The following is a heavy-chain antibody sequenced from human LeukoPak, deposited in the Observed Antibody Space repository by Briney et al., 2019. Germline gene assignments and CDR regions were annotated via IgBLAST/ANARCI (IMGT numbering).Heavy chain of an antibody. J-gene: IGHJ4*02. CDR2: ISSSSSYI. CDR3: AKVDYSSGWYGFDY. D-gene: IGHD6-19*01. Sequence: GGSLRLSCAASGFTFSSYSMNWVRQAPGKGLEWVSSISSSSSYIYYADSVKGRFTISRDNAKNSLYLQMNSPRAEDTAVYYCAKVDYSSGWYGFDYWGQGTLVTVSS. CDR1: GFTFSSYS. V-gene: IGHV3-21*04.